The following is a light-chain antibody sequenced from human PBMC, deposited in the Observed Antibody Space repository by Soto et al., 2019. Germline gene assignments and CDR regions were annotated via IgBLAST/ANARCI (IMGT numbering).Light chain of an antibody. CDR1: SSDVGGYHY. J-gene: IGLJ2*01. CDR2: DVS. Sequence: QSALTQPASVSGSPGQSITISCTGTSSDVGGYHYVSWYQQHPGKAPKLIIYDVSSRPSGVSNRFSGSKSGNTASLAISGLQAEDEADYYCSSYTSSSTVVFGGGTKLTVL. V-gene: IGLV2-14*01. CDR3: SSYTSSSTVV.